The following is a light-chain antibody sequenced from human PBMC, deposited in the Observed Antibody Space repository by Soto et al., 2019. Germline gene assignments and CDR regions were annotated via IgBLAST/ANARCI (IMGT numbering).Light chain of an antibody. CDR1: QSVSSY. Sequence: EIVLAQSPATLSLSPGERATLSCRAGQSVSSYLAWYQQKPGQAPRLLIYGASTRATGFPARFSGSGSGTEFTLTISSLQSEDFAVYYCQQYNNWPLTFGGGTKVDTK. CDR2: GAS. V-gene: IGKV3-15*01. J-gene: IGKJ4*01. CDR3: QQYNNWPLT.